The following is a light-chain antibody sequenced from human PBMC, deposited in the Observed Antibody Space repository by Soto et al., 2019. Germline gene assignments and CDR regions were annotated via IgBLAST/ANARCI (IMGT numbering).Light chain of an antibody. CDR3: QKNNRAQALT. J-gene: IGKJ4*01. Sequence: DIEMTQAPSSLSASVGERVTISCRASQSISNYLAWYQQKPGKVPKLLFYAASTLHSGVPARFSGSGSGTVFLLTSSSQSPEDGATYYCQKNNRAQALTFGGGTKVEIK. CDR1: QSISNY. CDR2: AAS. V-gene: IGKV1-27*01.